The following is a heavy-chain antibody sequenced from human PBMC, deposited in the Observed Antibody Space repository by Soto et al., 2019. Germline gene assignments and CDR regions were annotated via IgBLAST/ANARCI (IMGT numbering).Heavy chain of an antibody. Sequence: SQTLSLTCVISGDSVSSNSAARNWIRQSPSRGLEWLGRTYYRSKWYNDYAVSVKSRITINPDTSKNQFSLQLNSVTPEDTAVYYCARDKVDTAMGDYYYGMDVWGQGTTVTVSS. D-gene: IGHD5-18*01. CDR1: GDSVSSNSAA. CDR3: ARDKVDTAMGDYYYGMDV. J-gene: IGHJ6*02. CDR2: TYYRSKWYN. V-gene: IGHV6-1*01.